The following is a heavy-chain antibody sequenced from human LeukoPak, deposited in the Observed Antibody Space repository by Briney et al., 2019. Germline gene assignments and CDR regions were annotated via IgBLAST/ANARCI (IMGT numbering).Heavy chain of an antibody. CDR3: AKDRGRYYDSSGYYWGYYFDS. J-gene: IGHJ4*02. CDR1: GFTFSTYA. CDR2: ISGSGGGT. D-gene: IGHD3-22*01. V-gene: IGHV3-23*01. Sequence: GGFLRLSCAASGFTFSTYAVNWVRQAPGKGLEWVSTISGSGGGTYYADSVKGRFTISRDNSKNTLYLQMSSLRAEDTAVYYCAKDRGRYYDSSGYYWGYYFDSWGQGILVTVST.